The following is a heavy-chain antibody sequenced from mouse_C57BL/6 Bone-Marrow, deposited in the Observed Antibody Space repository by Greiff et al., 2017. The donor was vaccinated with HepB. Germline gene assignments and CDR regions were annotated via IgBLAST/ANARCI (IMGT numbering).Heavy chain of an antibody. V-gene: IGHV5-2*01. CDR2: INSDGGSI. D-gene: IGHD2-5*01. CDR3: ARHSYSNYERVWFAY. Sequence: EVMLVESGGGLVQPGESLKLSCEANGYDFPSHDMSWVRKTPEKGLELVAAINSDGGSIYYPDTMERRFTISRDNTKKTLYLQMRSRRSEDTALYYCARHSYSNYERVWFAYWGQGTLVTVSA. J-gene: IGHJ3*01. CDR1: GYDFPSHD.